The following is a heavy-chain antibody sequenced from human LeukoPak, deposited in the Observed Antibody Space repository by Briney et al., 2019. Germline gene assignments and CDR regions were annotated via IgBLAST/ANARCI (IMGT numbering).Heavy chain of an antibody. CDR3: ARGPIAAAGYFYY. Sequence: SVKVSCKASRGTFISFSIRWVRQAPGQGLEWMGRILPTLDIVDYAQNFQGRVTITADKSTTTSYMEVTSLKSEDTAVYYCARGPIAAAGYFYYWGQGTLVTVSS. J-gene: IGHJ4*02. CDR1: RGTFISFS. D-gene: IGHD6-13*01. V-gene: IGHV1-69*04. CDR2: ILPTLDIV.